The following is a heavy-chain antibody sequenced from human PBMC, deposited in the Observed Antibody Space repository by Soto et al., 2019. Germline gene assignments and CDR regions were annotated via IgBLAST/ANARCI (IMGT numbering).Heavy chain of an antibody. V-gene: IGHV3-7*04. CDR2: IKQDGSEK. Sequence: EVQLVESGGGLVQPGGSLRLSCAASGFTFSSYWMSWVRQAPGKGLEWVANIKQDGSEKYYVDSVKGRFTISRDNAKNSLYLQMTSLRAEDTAVYYCARGVVPAAMYPHYYYYYMDVWGKGTTVTVSS. J-gene: IGHJ6*03. CDR3: ARGVVPAAMYPHYYYYYMDV. D-gene: IGHD2-2*01. CDR1: GFTFSSYW.